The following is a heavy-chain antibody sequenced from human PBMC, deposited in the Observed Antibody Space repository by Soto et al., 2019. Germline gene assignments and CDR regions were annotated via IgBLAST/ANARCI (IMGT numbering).Heavy chain of an antibody. CDR1: GYAFTSYG. D-gene: IGHD1-20*01. V-gene: IGHV1-18*04. Sequence: ASVKVSCKASGYAFTSYGISWVRQAPGQGLEWMGWISAYNGNTNYAQKLQGRVTMTTDTSTSTAYMELRSLRSDDTAVYYCAREDCITGTSGTGDGMDVWGQGTTVTVSS. J-gene: IGHJ6*02. CDR2: ISAYNGNT. CDR3: AREDCITGTSGTGDGMDV.